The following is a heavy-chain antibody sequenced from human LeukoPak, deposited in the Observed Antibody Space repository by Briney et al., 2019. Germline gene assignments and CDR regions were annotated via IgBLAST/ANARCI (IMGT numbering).Heavy chain of an antibody. J-gene: IGHJ4*02. CDR2: INHSGST. D-gene: IGHD5-24*01. CDR1: GGSFSGYY. V-gene: IGHV4-34*01. CDR3: ASRMATIRSSDY. Sequence: SETLSLTCAVYGGSFSGYYWSWIRQPPGKGLEWIGEINHSGSTNYNPSLKSRVTISADTSKNQFSLKLSSVTAADTAVYYCASRMATIRSSDYWGQGTLVTVSS.